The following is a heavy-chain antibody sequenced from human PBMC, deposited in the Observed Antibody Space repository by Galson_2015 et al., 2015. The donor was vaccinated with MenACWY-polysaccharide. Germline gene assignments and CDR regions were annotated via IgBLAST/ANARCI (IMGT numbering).Heavy chain of an antibody. D-gene: IGHD1-26*01. J-gene: IGHJ4*02. Sequence: ETLSLTCAVSGDSISSSSYFWGWIRQPPGKGLEWIGSISYSGSTHYSPTLTSRIIISLDASNNQFSLKLSSVTAADTAVYYCARVEKYSGSFYILYWGQGP. CDR2: ISYSGST. CDR1: GDSISSSSYF. CDR3: ARVEKYSGSFYILY. V-gene: IGHV4-39*07.